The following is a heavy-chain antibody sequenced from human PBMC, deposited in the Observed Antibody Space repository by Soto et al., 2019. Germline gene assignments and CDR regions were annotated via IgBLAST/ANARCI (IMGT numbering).Heavy chain of an antibody. V-gene: IGHV3-23*01. CDR1: GFSFNTYA. Sequence: EVQLLESGGGLVQPGGSLRLSCETSGFSFNTYAMTWVRQAPGMGLEWVAVINYSGRTTFHAQSVKGRFTISRDNSRNMVFLQRDSLIAEDTAVYYCVKQRVSGKTYYCKVDVGGLGTTVIVSS. J-gene: IGHJ6*02. CDR3: VKQRVSGKTYYCKVDV. CDR2: INYSGRTT. D-gene: IGHD3-10*01.